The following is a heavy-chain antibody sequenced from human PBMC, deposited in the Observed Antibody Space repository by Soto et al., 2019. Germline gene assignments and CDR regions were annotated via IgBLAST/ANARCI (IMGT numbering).Heavy chain of an antibody. CDR1: GYSFTSYW. J-gene: IGHJ5*02. V-gene: IGHV5-51*01. CDR2: IYPGDSDI. D-gene: IGHD3-10*01. Sequence: GESLKISCQGSGYSFTSYWSGWVRQMHGKGLEWMGIIYPGDSDIRYSPSFQGQVTNSADKSISTAYLQWSSLKASDTAMYYCARLGFYGSGTYANWLDPWGQGTLVTVSS. CDR3: ARLGFYGSGTYANWLDP.